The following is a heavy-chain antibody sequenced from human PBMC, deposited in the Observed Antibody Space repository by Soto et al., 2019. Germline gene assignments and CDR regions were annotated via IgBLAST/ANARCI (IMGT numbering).Heavy chain of an antibody. J-gene: IGHJ6*02. D-gene: IGHD2-2*01. CDR1: GGSISSGGYC. CDR2: IYYSGST. Sequence: PSETLSLTCTVSGGSISSGGYCWTWIRQHPGKGLEWIGYIYYSGSTYYNPSLKSRVSISVDTSKNQSSLKVNSVTAADTAVYYCAREPDIVLIPAACYYGEDVWGQGTTVTVSS. V-gene: IGHV4-31*03. CDR3: AREPDIVLIPAACYYGEDV.